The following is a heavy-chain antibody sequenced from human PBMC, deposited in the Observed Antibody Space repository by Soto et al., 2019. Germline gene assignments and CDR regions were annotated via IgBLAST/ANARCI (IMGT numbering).Heavy chain of an antibody. CDR2: ISAYNGNT. CDR3: ARESVRRSGTIAYPFDP. D-gene: IGHD2-15*01. J-gene: IGHJ5*02. V-gene: IGHV1-18*01. Sequence: QVQLVQSGAEVKKPGASVKVSCKASGYTFTSYGISWVRQAPGQGLEWMGWISAYNGNTNYAQKLQGRVTMTTDTSXSXXYMELRSLRSDDTAVYYCARESVRRSGTIAYPFDPWGQGTLVTVSS. CDR1: GYTFTSYG.